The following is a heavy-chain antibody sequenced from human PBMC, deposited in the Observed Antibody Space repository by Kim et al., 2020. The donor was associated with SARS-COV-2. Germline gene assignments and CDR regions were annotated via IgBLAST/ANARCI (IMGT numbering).Heavy chain of an antibody. CDR3: AKVSAPRRWLLLDSYWYFDL. CDR1: GFTFSSYA. D-gene: IGHD3-22*01. Sequence: GGSLRLSCAASGFTFSSYAMSWVRQAPGKGLEWVSAISGSGGSTYYADSVKGRFTISRDNSKNTLYLQMNSLRAEDTAVYYCAKVSAPRRWLLLDSYWYFDLWGRGTLVTVSS. V-gene: IGHV3-23*01. CDR2: ISGSGGST. J-gene: IGHJ2*01.